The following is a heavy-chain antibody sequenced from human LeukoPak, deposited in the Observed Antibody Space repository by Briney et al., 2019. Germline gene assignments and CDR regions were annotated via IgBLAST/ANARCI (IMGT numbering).Heavy chain of an antibody. J-gene: IGHJ4*02. CDR2: INPNSGGT. V-gene: IGHV1-2*02. CDR1: GYTFTGYY. D-gene: IGHD3-22*01. CDR3: ARGPFYYDSSGYYYGDY. Sequence: ASVKVSCKASGYTFTGYYMHWVRQAPGQGLEWMGWINPNSGGTNYARKFQGRVTMTRDTSISTAYMELSRLRSDDTAVYYCARGPFYYDSSGYYYGDYWGQGTLVTVSS.